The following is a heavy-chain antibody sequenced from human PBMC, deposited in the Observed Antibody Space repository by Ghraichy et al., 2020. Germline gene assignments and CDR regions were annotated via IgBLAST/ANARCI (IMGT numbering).Heavy chain of an antibody. CDR2: FHHSGRT. V-gene: IGHV4-4*03. J-gene: IGHJ4*02. CDR1: GGSISSSNW. D-gene: IGHD2-8*01. CDR3: VRNGGFDFDY. Sequence: PETLSLTCAVSGGSISSSNWWSWVRQPPGKGLEWIGEFHHSGRTNYSPSLKSRVTISVDKSRNQFSLKLTSVTAADTAVYYCVRNGGFDFDYWGQGTLVTVSS.